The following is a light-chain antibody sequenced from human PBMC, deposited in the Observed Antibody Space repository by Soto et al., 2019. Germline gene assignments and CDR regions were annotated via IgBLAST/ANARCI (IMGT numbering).Light chain of an antibody. CDR3: QSYDTSLSGSGV. Sequence: QSVLPQPPSVSGAPGQRVTISCTGSSSNIGAGYDVHWYQQRPGAAPRLLIFANSDRPSGVPDRFSGSKSGTSASLTIAGLQAEDEADYYCQSYDTSLSGSGVFGTGTKVTVL. CDR2: ANS. V-gene: IGLV1-40*01. CDR1: SSNIGAGYD. J-gene: IGLJ1*01.